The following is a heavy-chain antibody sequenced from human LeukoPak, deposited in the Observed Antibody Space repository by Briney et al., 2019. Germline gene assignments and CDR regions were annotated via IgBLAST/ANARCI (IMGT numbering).Heavy chain of an antibody. CDR2: ITSNGGST. V-gene: IGHV3-64*01. CDR1: GFIFYSYA. Sequence: PGGSLRLSCAGSGFIFYSYALHWVRQAPGRGLEYVSAITSNGGSTFYANSVKGRFTISRDNSQNTLHLQMGSLRAEDMAVYYCTRGPGYDYVWGGYRVDYWGQGTLVTVSS. D-gene: IGHD3-16*02. CDR3: TRGPGYDYVWGGYRVDY. J-gene: IGHJ4*02.